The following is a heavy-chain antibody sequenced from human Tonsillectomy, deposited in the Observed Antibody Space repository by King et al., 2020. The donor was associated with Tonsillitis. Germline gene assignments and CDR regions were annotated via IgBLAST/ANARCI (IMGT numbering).Heavy chain of an antibody. CDR3: ARDRLIGGVDYYGSGTYIVRAPNWFDP. CDR1: GFTFGDYG. J-gene: IGHJ5*02. V-gene: IGHV3-33*01. Sequence: VQLVESGGGVVQPGRSLRLSCAASGFTFGDYGIHWVRQAPGKGLEWVAVISYDGNKKYQTDSVKGRFSISRDNSKNTVFLQMASLRAEDTAVYYCARDRLIGGVDYYGSGTYIVRAPNWFDPWGQGTLVTVSS. D-gene: IGHD3-10*01. CDR2: ISYDGNKK.